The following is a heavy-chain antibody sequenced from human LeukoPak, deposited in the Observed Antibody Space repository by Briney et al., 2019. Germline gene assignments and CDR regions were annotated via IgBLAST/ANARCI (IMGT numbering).Heavy chain of an antibody. J-gene: IGHJ4*02. CDR1: GGSISSGSYY. CDR3: AREFQLLWFGELSFYFDY. V-gene: IGHV4-61*02. D-gene: IGHD3-10*01. Sequence: SSETLSLTCTVSGGSISSGSYYWRWIRQPAGKGLEWIVRIYTSGSTNYNPSLKSRVTISVDTSKNQFSLKLSSVTAADTAVYYCAREFQLLWFGELSFYFDYWGQGTLVTVSS. CDR2: IYTSGST.